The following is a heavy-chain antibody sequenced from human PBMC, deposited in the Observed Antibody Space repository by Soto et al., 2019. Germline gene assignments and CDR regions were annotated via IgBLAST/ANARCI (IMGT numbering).Heavy chain of an antibody. CDR3: IQSRCGGDFLQSYASYYYYGMDV. V-gene: IGHV2-5*02. Sequence: QITLKESGPTLVKPTQTLTLTCTFSAFSLSTGGVGVGWIRQPPGKALEWLALIYWDDDKRYSPSLRSRLTITQDTSKNQVVLTMTHRDPVDTATYYCIQSRCGGDFLQSYASYYYYGMDVWGQGTTVTVSS. CDR1: AFSLSTGGVG. J-gene: IGHJ6*02. CDR2: IYWDDDK. D-gene: IGHD2-21*02.